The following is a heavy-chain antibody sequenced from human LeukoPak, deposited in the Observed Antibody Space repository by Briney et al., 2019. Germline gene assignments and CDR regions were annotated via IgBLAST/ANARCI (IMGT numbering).Heavy chain of an antibody. CDR1: GGSISSSSYY. D-gene: IGHD3-16*01. CDR3: ARWGISSRDAFDI. CDR2: IYYSGST. J-gene: IGHJ3*02. V-gene: IGHV4-39*01. Sequence: SSETLSLTCTVSGGSISSSSYYWGWIRQPPGKGLEWIGSIYYSGSTYYNPSLKSRVTISVDTSKNQFSLKLSSVTAADTAVYYCARWGISSRDAFDIWGQGTMVIVSS.